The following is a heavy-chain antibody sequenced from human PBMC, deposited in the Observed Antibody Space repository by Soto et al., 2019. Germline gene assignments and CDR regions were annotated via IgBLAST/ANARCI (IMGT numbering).Heavy chain of an antibody. J-gene: IGHJ4*02. V-gene: IGHV4-61*01. D-gene: IGHD5-18*01. CDR1: GDSVSGGSYY. CDR2: IYYNGST. Sequence: LSLTCTVSGDSVSGGSYYWTWVRQPPGKGLEWIGYIYYNGSTNYNPSLQSRVTISIDTSKNQFSLKLTSVTAADTAFYYCARDIRGYSRGFDYWGQGTLVTVSS. CDR3: ARDIRGYSRGFDY.